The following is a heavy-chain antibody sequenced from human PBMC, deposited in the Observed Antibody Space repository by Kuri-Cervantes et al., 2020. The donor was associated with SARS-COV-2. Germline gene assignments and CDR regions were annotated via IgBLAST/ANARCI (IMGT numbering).Heavy chain of an antibody. CDR2: ISYDGSNK. Sequence: GGSLRLSRSASGFTFSSYAMHWVRQAPGKGLEWVAVISYDGSNKYYADSVKGRFTISRDNSKNTLYLQMNSLRAEDTAVYYCARDLHCSSTSCYSPWFDPWGQGTLVTVSS. CDR1: GFTFSSYA. V-gene: IGHV3-30-3*01. CDR3: ARDLHCSSTSCYSPWFDP. J-gene: IGHJ5*02. D-gene: IGHD2-2*01.